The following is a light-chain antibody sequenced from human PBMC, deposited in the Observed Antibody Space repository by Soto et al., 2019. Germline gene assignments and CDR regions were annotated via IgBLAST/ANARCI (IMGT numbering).Light chain of an antibody. CDR3: RSNRNGAPDVV. CDR2: NVN. V-gene: IGLV2-18*02. Sequence: QSALIQPPSVSGSPGQSVTISCTGTSSGAGSFDLVSWYQQYPGTVPKPMMFNVNIQASGVPDRFSGSKSGNTASMTVSGLQADAEAAYQCRSNRNGAPDVVLGGGTKVTVL. CDR1: SSGAGSFDL. J-gene: IGLJ2*01.